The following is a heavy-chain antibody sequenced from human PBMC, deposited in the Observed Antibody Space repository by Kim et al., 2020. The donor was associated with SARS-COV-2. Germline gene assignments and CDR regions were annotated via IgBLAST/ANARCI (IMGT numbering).Heavy chain of an antibody. D-gene: IGHD6-13*01. J-gene: IGHJ4*02. CDR1: GYTFTSYA. Sequence: ASVKVSCKASGYTFTSYAIHWVRQAPGQRLEWTGWINAGNGNTKYSQKFQGRVTITRDTSASTAYMELSSLRSEDKAVYYCARVVPSDQGIDYWGQGTLVTVSS. CDR2: INAGNGNT. V-gene: IGHV1-3*01. CDR3: ARVVPSDQGIDY.